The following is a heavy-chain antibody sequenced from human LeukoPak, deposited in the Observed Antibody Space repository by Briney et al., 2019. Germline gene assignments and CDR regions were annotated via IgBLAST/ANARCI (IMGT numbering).Heavy chain of an antibody. CDR3: AKDRGSRYYDFWSGYYLPLDFDY. D-gene: IGHD3-3*01. Sequence: GGSLRLSCAASGFTFSSYAMSWVRQAPGKGLEWVSAISGSGGSTYYADSVKGRFTISRDNSKNTLYLQMNSLRAEDTAVYYCAKDRGSRYYDFWSGYYLPLDFDYWGQGTLVTVSS. J-gene: IGHJ4*02. CDR2: ISGSGGST. CDR1: GFTFSSYA. V-gene: IGHV3-23*01.